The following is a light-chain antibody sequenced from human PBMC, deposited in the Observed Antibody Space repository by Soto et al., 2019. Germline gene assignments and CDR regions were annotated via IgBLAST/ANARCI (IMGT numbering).Light chain of an antibody. CDR2: DDN. J-gene: IGLJ1*01. Sequence: QSVMTQPPSVSAAPGQKVTISCSGSSSNIGGNSVSWYQQLPGTAPKLLIYDDNKRPSGIPDRFSGSKSVTSATLGITGFQTGDEAEYYCGSWDSSPSAYVFGPGTKLTVL. CDR1: SSNIGGNS. CDR3: GSWDSSPSAYV. V-gene: IGLV1-51*01.